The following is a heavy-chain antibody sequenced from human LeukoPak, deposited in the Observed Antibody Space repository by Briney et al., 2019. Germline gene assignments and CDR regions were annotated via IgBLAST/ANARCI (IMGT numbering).Heavy chain of an antibody. CDR3: TPHLWGGTYPYYLAY. Sequence: GGSLRLSCAASGFIFTDSWMSWVRQAPGKGLEWVANIRHDGSQTYYLDSVKGRFTISRDNSKNTLYLQLNSLRADDTAVYYCTPHLWGGTYPYYLAYWGQGTLVTVSS. D-gene: IGHD1-26*01. J-gene: IGHJ4*02. V-gene: IGHV3-7*03. CDR1: GFIFTDSW. CDR2: IRHDGSQT.